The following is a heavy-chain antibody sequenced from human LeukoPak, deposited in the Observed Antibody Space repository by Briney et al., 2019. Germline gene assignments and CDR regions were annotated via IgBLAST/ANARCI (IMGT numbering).Heavy chain of an antibody. CDR3: ARSGDTASWGYYYYYYMDV. D-gene: IGHD5-18*01. CDR2: IIPIFGTA. CDR1: GGTFSSYA. Sequence: SVKVSCKASGGTFSSYAISWVRQAPGQGLEWMGGIIPIFGTANYARKFQGRVTITADESTSTAYMELSSLRSEDTAVYYCARSGDTASWGYYYYYYMDVWGKGTTVTVSS. J-gene: IGHJ6*03. V-gene: IGHV1-69*13.